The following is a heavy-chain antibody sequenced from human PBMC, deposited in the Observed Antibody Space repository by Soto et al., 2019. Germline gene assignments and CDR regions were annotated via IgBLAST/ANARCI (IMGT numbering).Heavy chain of an antibody. D-gene: IGHD1-1*01. CDR1: GGTFSSYA. CDR3: ARDLVTGTVAIDY. V-gene: IGHV1-69*13. Sequence: SVKVSCKASGGTFSSYAISWVRQAPGQGLEWMGGIIPIFGTANYAQKFQGRVTITADESTSTAYMELSSLRSEDTAVYYCARDLVTGTVAIDYWGQGALVTVSS. J-gene: IGHJ4*02. CDR2: IIPIFGTA.